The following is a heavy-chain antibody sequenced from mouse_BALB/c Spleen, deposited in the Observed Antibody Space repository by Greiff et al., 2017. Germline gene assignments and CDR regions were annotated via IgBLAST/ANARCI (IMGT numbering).Heavy chain of an antibody. CDR2: INPYNDGT. J-gene: IGHJ1*01. D-gene: IGHD1-1*01. V-gene: IGHV1-14*01. CDR1: GYTFTSYV. Sequence: EVQLQQSGPELVKPGASVKMSCKASGYTFTSYVMHWVKQKPGQGLEWIGYINPYNDGTKYNEKFKGKATLTSDKSSSTAYMELSSLTSEDSAVYYCARMGYCGSSLYWYFDVWGAGTTVTVSA. CDR3: ARMGYCGSSLYWYFDV.